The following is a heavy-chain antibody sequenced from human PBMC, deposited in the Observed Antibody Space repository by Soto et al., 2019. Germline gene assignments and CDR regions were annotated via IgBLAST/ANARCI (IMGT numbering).Heavy chain of an antibody. Sequence: ASVKVSCKXSGYTFTNYDVHWVRQAPGHGLEWMGYVNPHSGGTNYAQKFQGRVTMTRDTPISTAYMELTSLRSDDTAMYYCPIWDYGDYVANYYGMDVWGQGTTVTVSS. CDR3: PIWDYGDYVANYYGMDV. D-gene: IGHD4-17*01. CDR1: GYTFTNYD. CDR2: VNPHSGGT. J-gene: IGHJ6*02. V-gene: IGHV1-2*02.